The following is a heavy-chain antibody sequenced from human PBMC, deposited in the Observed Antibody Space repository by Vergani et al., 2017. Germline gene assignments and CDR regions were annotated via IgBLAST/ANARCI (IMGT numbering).Heavy chain of an antibody. Sequence: QVQLVESGGGVVQPGGSLRLSCAASGFTFSSYGMHWVRQAPGKGLEGVAFIRYDGSNKYYADSVKGRFTISRDNSKNTLYLQMNSLRAEDTAVYYCAKIAVAGPHWFDPWGQRTLVTVSS. CDR3: AKIAVAGPHWFDP. V-gene: IGHV3-30*02. D-gene: IGHD6-19*01. J-gene: IGHJ5*02. CDR2: IRYDGSNK. CDR1: GFTFSSYG.